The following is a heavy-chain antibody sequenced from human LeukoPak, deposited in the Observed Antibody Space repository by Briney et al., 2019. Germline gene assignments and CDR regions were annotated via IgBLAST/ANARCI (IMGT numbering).Heavy chain of an antibody. J-gene: IGHJ4*02. CDR3: ARDGYCSSTSCYWVFFDY. Sequence: GGSLRLSCAASGFTFGSYSMNWVRQAPGKGLEWVSSISSSGSYIYYADSVKGRFTISRDNAKNSLYLQMNSLRAEDTAVYYCARDGYCSSTSCYWVFFDYWGQGTLVTVSS. CDR1: GFTFGSYS. D-gene: IGHD2-2*01. V-gene: IGHV3-21*01. CDR2: ISSSGSYI.